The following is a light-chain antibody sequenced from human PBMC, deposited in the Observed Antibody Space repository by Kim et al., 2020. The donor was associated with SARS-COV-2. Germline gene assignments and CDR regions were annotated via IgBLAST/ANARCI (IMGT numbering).Light chain of an antibody. Sequence: LSRGNRPPHSSRASHSVRSYLAWYQQKPGQAPRLLIYGASNRATGIPDRFSGSGSGTDFTLTISRLESEDFAVYYCQQYSNSLLTFGGGTKVDIK. CDR2: GAS. V-gene: IGKV3-11*01. CDR1: HSVRSY. CDR3: QQYSNSLLT. J-gene: IGKJ4*01.